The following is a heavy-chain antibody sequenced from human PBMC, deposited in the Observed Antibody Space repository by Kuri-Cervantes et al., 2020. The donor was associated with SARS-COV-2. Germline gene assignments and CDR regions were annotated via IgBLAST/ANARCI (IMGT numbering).Heavy chain of an antibody. CDR1: GFTVSSNY. CDR2: IKSKTDGGTT. CDR3: TTDGDASHAFDI. D-gene: IGHD7-27*01. Sequence: SCAASGFTVSSNYMSWVRQAPGKGLEWVGRIKSKTDGGTTDYAAPVKGRFTISRDDSKNTLYLQMNSLKTEDTAVYYCTTDGDASHAFDIWGQGTMVTVSS. V-gene: IGHV3-15*01. J-gene: IGHJ3*02.